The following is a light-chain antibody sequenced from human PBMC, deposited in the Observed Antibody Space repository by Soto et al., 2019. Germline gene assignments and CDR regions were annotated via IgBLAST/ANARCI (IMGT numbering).Light chain of an antibody. CDR3: QQLNSFPIT. CDR1: QTIIGY. CDR2: AAS. J-gene: IGKJ5*01. V-gene: IGKV1-9*01. Sequence: DIQMTQSPSSLSASIGDSVTITCRASQTIIGYLNWYQQKPGKAPRLLINAASNLQSGVPSRFSGSGSGTEFTLTITSLQPEDFATYYCQQLNSFPITFGQGTRLEIK.